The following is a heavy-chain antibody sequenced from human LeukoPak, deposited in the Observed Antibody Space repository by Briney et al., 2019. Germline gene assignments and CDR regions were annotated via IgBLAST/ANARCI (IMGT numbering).Heavy chain of an antibody. J-gene: IGHJ6*03. V-gene: IGHV3-23*01. CDR3: ASHLEGYYYYYYYMDV. CDR1: GFTFSSYG. CDR2: ISGSGGST. D-gene: IGHD2-15*01. Sequence: GGSLRLSCAASGFTFSSYGMSWVRQAPGKGLEWVSAISGSGGSTYYADSVKGRFTISRDNSKNTLYLQMNSLRAEDTAVYYCASHLEGYYYYYYYMDVWGKGTTVTVSS.